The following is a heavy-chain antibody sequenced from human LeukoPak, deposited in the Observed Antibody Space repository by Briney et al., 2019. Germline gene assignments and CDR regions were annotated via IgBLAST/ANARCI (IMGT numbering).Heavy chain of an antibody. D-gene: IGHD2-2*01. Sequence: GGSLRLSCAASGFTFSSYSMNWVRQAPGKGLEWVSSISSSSSYIYYADSVKGRFTISRDNAKNSLYLQMNSLRAEDTAVYYCAREGEYCSSTSCLDYWGQGTLVTVSS. CDR3: AREGEYCSSTSCLDY. V-gene: IGHV3-21*01. CDR1: GFTFSSYS. CDR2: ISSSSSYI. J-gene: IGHJ4*02.